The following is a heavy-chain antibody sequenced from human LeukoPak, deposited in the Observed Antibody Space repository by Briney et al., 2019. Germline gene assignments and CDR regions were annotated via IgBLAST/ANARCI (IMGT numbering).Heavy chain of an antibody. CDR1: GFRFGAYA. CDR2: ISPNGDIT. J-gene: IGHJ4*02. CDR3: VPKGTEGY. Sequence: PGGSLRLSCSASGFRFGAYAMHWVRQAPGKGLEYVSAISPNGDITYYADSVRGRFSISRDNTKNTLYLQMSSLRAEDTAVYYCVPKGTEGYWGQGTLVTVSS. V-gene: IGHV3-64D*06.